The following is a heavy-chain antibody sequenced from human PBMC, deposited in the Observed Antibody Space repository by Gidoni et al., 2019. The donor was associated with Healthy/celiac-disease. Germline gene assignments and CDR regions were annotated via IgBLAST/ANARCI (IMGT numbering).Heavy chain of an antibody. V-gene: IGHV1-69*06. CDR3: ARGLIPAGFLGIYGMDV. D-gene: IGHD1-20*01. CDR2: IIPIFGTA. J-gene: IGHJ6*02. Sequence: QVQLVQSGAEVKKPGSSVKVSCKASGGTFSSYAISWVRQAPGQGLEWMGGIIPIFGTANYAQKFQGRVTITADKFTSTAYMELSSLRSEDTAVYYCARGLIPAGFLGIYGMDVWGQGTTVTVSS. CDR1: GGTFSSYA.